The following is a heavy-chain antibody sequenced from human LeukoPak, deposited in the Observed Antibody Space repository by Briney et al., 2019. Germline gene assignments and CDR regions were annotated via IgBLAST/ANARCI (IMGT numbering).Heavy chain of an antibody. CDR3: AAAERHMLTGYYRYDY. CDR1: GFTFTNSA. V-gene: IGHV1-58*01. CDR2: IVAGSGEP. D-gene: IGHD3-9*01. J-gene: IGHJ4*02. Sequence: TSVKVSCKASGFTFTNSAVQWVRQARGQRLEWIGWIVAGSGEPSYAQKFRERVTIIRDISTSTAYMELSSLRSEDTAVYYCAAAERHMLTGYYRYDYWGQGTLVTVSS.